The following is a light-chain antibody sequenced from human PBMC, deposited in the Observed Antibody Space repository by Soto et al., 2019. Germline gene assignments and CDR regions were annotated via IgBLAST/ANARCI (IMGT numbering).Light chain of an antibody. Sequence: EIVLTQSPGTLSLSPGERATLSCRASQSVSSSYLAWYQQKPGQAPRLLIYGASSRATGIPDRFSGSGSGTDFTLTISRLEPEDFAVYYCQQYGSSPPIPFGQETRLEIK. CDR1: QSVSSSY. V-gene: IGKV3-20*01. CDR2: GAS. J-gene: IGKJ5*01. CDR3: QQYGSSPPIP.